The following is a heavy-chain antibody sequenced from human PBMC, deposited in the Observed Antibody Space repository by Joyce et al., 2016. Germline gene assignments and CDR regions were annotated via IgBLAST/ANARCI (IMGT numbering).Heavy chain of an antibody. V-gene: IGHV3-74*03. Sequence: EVQLVESGGGLVQPGGSLRLSCAASGFTFSSYWMYWVHKAPGKGLVGVSRINRDGSSTTYADSVKGRFTISRDNAKNTLYLQMNSLRAEDTAVYYCARLRRWSGPSDCWGQGTLVTVSS. CDR3: ARLRRWSGPSDC. J-gene: IGHJ4*02. D-gene: IGHD4-23*01. CDR1: GFTFSSYW. CDR2: INRDGSST.